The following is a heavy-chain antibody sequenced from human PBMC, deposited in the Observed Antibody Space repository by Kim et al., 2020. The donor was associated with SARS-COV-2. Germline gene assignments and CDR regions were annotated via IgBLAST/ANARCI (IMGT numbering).Heavy chain of an antibody. D-gene: IGHD5-12*01. CDR3: ARDAGYSGYERSDGFDI. J-gene: IGHJ3*02. Sequence: SVSGRFTISSDNSNNTLFLQMNSLRYEDTAMYFCARDAGYSGYERSDGFDIWGQGTMVTVSS. V-gene: IGHV3-30*01.